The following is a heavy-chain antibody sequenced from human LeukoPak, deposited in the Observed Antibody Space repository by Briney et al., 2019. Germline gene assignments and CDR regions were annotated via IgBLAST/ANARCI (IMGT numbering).Heavy chain of an antibody. CDR1: GFTFSSYA. J-gene: IGHJ6*02. V-gene: IGHV3-23*01. Sequence: GGSLRLSCAASGFTFSSYAMSWVRQAPGKGLEWVSAISGSGGSTYYADSVKGRFTISRDNSKNTLYLQMNSLRAEDTAVYYRAKLGSNSPYYYYYYGMDAWGQGTTVTVSS. D-gene: IGHD1/OR15-1a*01. CDR2: ISGSGGST. CDR3: AKLGSNSPYYYYYYGMDA.